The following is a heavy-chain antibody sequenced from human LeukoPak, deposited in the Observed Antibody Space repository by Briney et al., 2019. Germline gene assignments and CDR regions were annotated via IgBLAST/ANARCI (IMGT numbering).Heavy chain of an antibody. D-gene: IGHD3-10*01. CDR1: GYTFTSYY. V-gene: IGHV1-46*01. CDR3: VRDGEVIIKPAASFPHDAFDI. Sequence: ASVKVSCKASGYTFTSYYMHWVRQAPGQGLEWMGIINPSGGRTNYAPKFQGRVTMTRDAATSTVYMELSSLRSEDTAVYYCVRDGEVIIKPAASFPHDAFDIWGQGTMVIVSS. CDR2: INPSGGRT. J-gene: IGHJ3*02.